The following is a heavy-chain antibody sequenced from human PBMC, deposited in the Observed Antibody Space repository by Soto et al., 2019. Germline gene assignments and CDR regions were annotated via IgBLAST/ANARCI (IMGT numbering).Heavy chain of an antibody. V-gene: IGHV3-23*01. Sequence: EVQLLESGGGFVQPGGSLRLSCAASGFTFSTYAMTWVRQAPGKGLEWVSAITSTGSSTYYADSVKGRFTISRDNSKNTLFLQINSLRAVDTAVYYCAKGAEFYVVSSLDFWGQGTLVAVSS. J-gene: IGHJ4*02. CDR3: AKGAEFYVVSSLDF. CDR2: ITSTGSST. CDR1: GFTFSTYA. D-gene: IGHD3-10*01.